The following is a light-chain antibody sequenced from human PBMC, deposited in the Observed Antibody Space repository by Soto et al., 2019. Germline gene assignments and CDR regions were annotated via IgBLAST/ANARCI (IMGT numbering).Light chain of an antibody. CDR1: QSVSSN. CDR2: GAS. J-gene: IGKJ5*01. CDR3: QQYKSWPPIT. Sequence: EIVRTQSPATLSVSPGERATLSCRASQSVSSNLAWYQQKPGQAPRLLIYGASTRATGIPARFSGGGSGTEFTLTISSLQSEDFAVYYCQQYKSWPPITFGQGTRLEIK. V-gene: IGKV3-15*01.